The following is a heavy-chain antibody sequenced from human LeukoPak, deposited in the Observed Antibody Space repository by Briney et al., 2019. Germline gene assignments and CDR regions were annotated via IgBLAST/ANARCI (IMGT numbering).Heavy chain of an antibody. D-gene: IGHD3-3*01. CDR1: GYTFTGYY. CDR2: INPNSGGT. CDR3: ARTKDYDFWSHLGY. V-gene: IGHV1-2*02. J-gene: IGHJ4*02. Sequence: GASVKVSCKASGYTFTGYYMHWVRQAPGQGLEWMGWINPNSGGTNYARKFQGRVTMTRDTSISTAYMELSRLRSDDTAVYYCARTKDYDFWSHLGYWGQGTLVTVSS.